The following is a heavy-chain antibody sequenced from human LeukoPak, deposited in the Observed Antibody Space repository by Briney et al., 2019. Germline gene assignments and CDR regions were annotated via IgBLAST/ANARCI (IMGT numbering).Heavy chain of an antibody. CDR3: AGLVGRYSSGLYYYYFDY. J-gene: IGHJ4*02. CDR2: IYYSGST. V-gene: IGHV4-59*01. Sequence: PSETLSLTCTVSGGSISTYYWSWIRQPPGKGLEWIGYIYYSGSTSYNPSLKSRITISVDTFKNQFSLKLSSVTAADTAVYYCAGLVGRYSSGLYYYYFDYWGQGTLVTVSS. CDR1: GGSISTYY. D-gene: IGHD3-22*01.